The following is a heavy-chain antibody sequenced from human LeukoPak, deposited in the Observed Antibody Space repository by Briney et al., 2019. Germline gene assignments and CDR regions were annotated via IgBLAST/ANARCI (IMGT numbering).Heavy chain of an antibody. V-gene: IGHV1-18*01. CDR1: GYTFSTYG. CDR3: ARAEAPLLRFLEWLSHFDY. D-gene: IGHD3-3*01. CDR2: ISPYNGNT. Sequence: ASVKVSCKASGYTFSTYGISWVRQAPGQGLEWMGWISPYNGNTEYAQKFQGRVTMTTDTSTSTAYMEPRSLRSDDTAVYYCARAEAPLLRFLEWLSHFDYWGQGTLVTVSS. J-gene: IGHJ4*02.